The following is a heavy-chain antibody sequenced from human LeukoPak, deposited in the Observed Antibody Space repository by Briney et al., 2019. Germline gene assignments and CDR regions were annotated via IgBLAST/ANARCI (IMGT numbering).Heavy chain of an antibody. CDR2: ISYDGSNK. Sequence: GGSLRLSCAASGFTFSSYAMHWVRQAPGKGLEWVAVISYDGSNKYYADSVKGRFTISRDNSKNTLYLQMNSLRAEDTAVYYCAKDLCYTSTEIDPWGQGTLVTVSS. CDR1: GFTFSSYA. D-gene: IGHD2-8*01. CDR3: AKDLCYTSTEIDP. V-gene: IGHV3-30*04. J-gene: IGHJ5*02.